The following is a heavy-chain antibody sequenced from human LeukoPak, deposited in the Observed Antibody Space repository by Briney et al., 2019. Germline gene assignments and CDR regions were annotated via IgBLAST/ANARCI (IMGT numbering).Heavy chain of an antibody. CDR1: GFTVSSNY. CDR2: IYSGGST. V-gene: IGHV3-66*02. D-gene: IGHD5-12*01. Sequence: GGSLRLSCAASGFTVSSNYMSWVRQAPGKGLEWDSVIYSGGSTYYADSVKGRFTIPRDNSKNTLYLQMYSLRAEDTAVYYCARDLATIAHYYYYMDVWGKGTTVTVSS. J-gene: IGHJ6*03. CDR3: ARDLATIAHYYYYMDV.